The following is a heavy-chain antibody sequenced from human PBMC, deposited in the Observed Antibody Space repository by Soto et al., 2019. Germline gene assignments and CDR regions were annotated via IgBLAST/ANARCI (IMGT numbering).Heavy chain of an antibody. J-gene: IGHJ4*02. CDR2: LSYGGSDE. CDR1: GFTFSSYA. V-gene: IGHV3-30-3*01. CDR3: ARGPSSLTRFEY. Sequence: GRSRRLACAASGFTFSSYAMHCVRHAPGKGLDGVGVLSYGGSDEYYGDSVKGRFPISRHNSKKPLYLQMNSLRAEDTAVYDCARGPSSLTRFEYWGQGTMVTVSS. D-gene: IGHD2-2*01.